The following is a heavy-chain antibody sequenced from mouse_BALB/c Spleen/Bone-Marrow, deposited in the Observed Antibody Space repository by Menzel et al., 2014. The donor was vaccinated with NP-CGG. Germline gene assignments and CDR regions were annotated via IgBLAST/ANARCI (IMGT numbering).Heavy chain of an antibody. CDR2: IHYSGIT. Sequence: VQLKQSAPDLVKPSQSLSLTCTVTDYSITSGYSWHWIRQFPGNKLEWMGYIHYSGITNYSPLLKSRISFTRDTSKTQFFLHLNSVRTEDTATYYCARWGKGAWFAYWSQGTLVTVSA. V-gene: IGHV3-1*02. CDR1: DYSITSGYS. CDR3: ARWGKGAWFAY. J-gene: IGHJ3*01. D-gene: IGHD1-3*01.